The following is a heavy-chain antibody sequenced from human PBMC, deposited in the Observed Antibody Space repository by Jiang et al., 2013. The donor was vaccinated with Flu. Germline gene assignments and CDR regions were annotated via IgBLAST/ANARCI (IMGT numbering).Heavy chain of an antibody. J-gene: IGHJ2*01. D-gene: IGHD5-18*01. V-gene: IGHV3-48*03. CDR2: ISSSGSTI. CDR1: GFTFSSYE. CDR3: ARNPRGYSYGYTYYWYFDL. Sequence: VQLVESGGGLVQPGGSLRLSCAASGFTFSSYEMNWVRQAPGKGLEWVSYISSSGSTIYYADSVKGRFTISRDNAKNSLYLQMNSLRAEDTAVYYCARNPRGYSYGYTYYWYFDLWGRGTLVTVSS.